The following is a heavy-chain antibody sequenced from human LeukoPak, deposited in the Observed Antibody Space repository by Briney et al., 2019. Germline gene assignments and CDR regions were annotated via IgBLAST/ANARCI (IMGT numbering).Heavy chain of an antibody. CDR2: IGADAGST. Sequence: GGSLRLSCATSGFTFSDCAMTWVRQAPGKGLEWVSAIGADAGSTYYADSVKGRFTISRDNSKNTLYLQMNSLRAEDTALYYCAKDDSGGYFPDFWGQGTLVTVSP. CDR3: AKDDSGGYFPDF. D-gene: IGHD3-22*01. J-gene: IGHJ4*02. CDR1: GFTFSDCA. V-gene: IGHV3-23*01.